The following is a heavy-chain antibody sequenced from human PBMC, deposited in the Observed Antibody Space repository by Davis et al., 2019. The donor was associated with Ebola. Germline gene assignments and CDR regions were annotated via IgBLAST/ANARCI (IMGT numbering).Heavy chain of an antibody. V-gene: IGHV4-39*07. CDR3: ASYPPRDY. J-gene: IGHJ4*02. Sequence: PSETLSLTCTVSGGSISSSSYYWGWIRQPPGKGLEWIGSIYYSGSTNYTPSLKSRVTISVDTSKNQFSLKLSSVTAADTAVYYCASYPPRDYWGQGTLVTVSS. CDR2: IYYSGST. CDR1: GGSISSSSYY.